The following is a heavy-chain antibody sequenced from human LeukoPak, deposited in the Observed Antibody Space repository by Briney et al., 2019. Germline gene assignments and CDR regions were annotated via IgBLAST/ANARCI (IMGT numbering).Heavy chain of an antibody. D-gene: IGHD3-22*01. V-gene: IGHV3-53*01. CDR1: GFSVSDNY. J-gene: IGHJ4*02. CDR2: VYSGGST. Sequence: GGSLRLSCAASGFSVSDNYMSWVRQAPGMGLDWVSIVYSGGSTYYADSVKGRFTISRDNSNNTLYLQMDSLRAEDTAVYYCARAPYYDSYTYYAWGAFDYWGQGILVTVSS. CDR3: ARAPYYDSYTYYAWGAFDY.